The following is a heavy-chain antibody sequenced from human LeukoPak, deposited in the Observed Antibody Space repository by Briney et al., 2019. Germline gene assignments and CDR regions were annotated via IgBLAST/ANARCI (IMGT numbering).Heavy chain of an antibody. CDR2: MNPNSGNT. D-gene: IGHD6-13*01. CDR3: ARDGTRTDEYYFDY. V-gene: IGHV1-8*01. CDR1: GYTFTSYD. Sequence: ASVKVSCKASGYTFTSYDINWVRQATGQGLEWMGWMNPNSGNTGYAQKFQGRVTMTRNTSISTAYMELSRLRSDDTAVYYCARDGTRTDEYYFDYWGQGTLVTVSS. J-gene: IGHJ4*02.